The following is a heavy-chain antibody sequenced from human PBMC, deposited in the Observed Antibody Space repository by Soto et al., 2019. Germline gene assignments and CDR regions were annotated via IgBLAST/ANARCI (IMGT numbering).Heavy chain of an antibody. J-gene: IGHJ4*02. CDR3: ARERGSGWTFDY. CDR1: GFTFSNYN. D-gene: IGHD6-19*01. CDR2: ISSASTII. Sequence: GGSLRLSCAASGFTFSNYNMNWVRQAPGKGLEWVSYISSASTIIYYADSVKGRFTISRDDAKNSLYLQMHSLRAEDTAVYYCARERGSGWTFDYWGQGTLVTVSS. V-gene: IGHV3-48*01.